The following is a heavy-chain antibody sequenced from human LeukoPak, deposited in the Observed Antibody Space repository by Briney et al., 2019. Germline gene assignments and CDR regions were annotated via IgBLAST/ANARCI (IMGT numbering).Heavy chain of an antibody. CDR3: ARDDYYDSSGLDY. CDR2: ISTGGST. CDR1: GLTVSRHY. V-gene: IGHV3-53*01. J-gene: IGHJ4*02. Sequence: PGGSLRLSCAASGLTVSRHYMTWVRQAPGKGLEWLSVISTGGSTNYADSVKGRFTISRDNSKNMLYLQMNSLRAEDTAVYYCARDDYYDSSGLDYWGQGTLVTVSS. D-gene: IGHD3-22*01.